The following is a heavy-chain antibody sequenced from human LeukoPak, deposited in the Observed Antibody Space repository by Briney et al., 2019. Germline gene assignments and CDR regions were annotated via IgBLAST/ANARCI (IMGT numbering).Heavy chain of an antibody. V-gene: IGHV4-34*01. CDR2: VNRSGST. CDR3: ARRYGSGSYYNWFDP. D-gene: IGHD3-10*01. CDR1: GGSFNDYY. Sequence: SETLSLTCAVYGGSFNDYYWSWLRQPPGKGLEWIGEVNRSGSTNYNPSLKSRVTISVDTSKSQFSLKVTSVTAADTAVYYCARRYGSGSYYNWFDPWGQGTLVTVSS. J-gene: IGHJ5*02.